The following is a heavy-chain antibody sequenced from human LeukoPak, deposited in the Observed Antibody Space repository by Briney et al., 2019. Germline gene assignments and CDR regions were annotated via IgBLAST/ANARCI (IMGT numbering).Heavy chain of an antibody. J-gene: IGHJ4*02. D-gene: IGHD3-22*01. V-gene: IGHV3-20*04. CDR2: INWNGGSI. CDR3: ARGAYYYDSSGYIDLDY. CDR1: GFTFDDYG. Sequence: GGSLRLSCAASGFTFDDYGMSWVRQPPGKGLEWVSGINWNGGSIGYVDSVKGRFTISRDNAKNSLYLQMNSLRAEDTAVYYCARGAYYYDSSGYIDLDYWGQGTLVTVSS.